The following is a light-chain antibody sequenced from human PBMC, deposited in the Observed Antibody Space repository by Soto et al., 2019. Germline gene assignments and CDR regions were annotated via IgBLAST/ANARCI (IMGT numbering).Light chain of an antibody. J-gene: IGKJ4*01. Sequence: DIQMTQSPSSLSASVGDRVTISCRASQDIDNYLVWYQQKPGKVPNLLIYAASTLQSGVPSRFSGSVSGTEFTLTISSLQREDVATYYCLKYDSEPPPFGGGTKVEIK. CDR2: AAS. CDR1: QDIDNY. CDR3: LKYDSEPPP. V-gene: IGKV1-27*01.